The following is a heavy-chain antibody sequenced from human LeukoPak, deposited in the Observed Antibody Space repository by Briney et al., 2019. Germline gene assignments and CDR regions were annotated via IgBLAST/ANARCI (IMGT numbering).Heavy chain of an antibody. J-gene: IGHJ5*02. D-gene: IGHD3-10*01. CDR3: ARDRGNYFDP. CDR1: GGSISSYY. V-gene: IGHV4-59*01. Sequence: SETLSLTCTVSGGSISSYYWSWIRQPPGKGLEWIGYIHYSGNTNYNPSLKSRVTISVDTSKNQFSLKLSSVTSADTAVYYCARDRGNYFDPWGRGTLVTVSS. CDR2: IHYSGNT.